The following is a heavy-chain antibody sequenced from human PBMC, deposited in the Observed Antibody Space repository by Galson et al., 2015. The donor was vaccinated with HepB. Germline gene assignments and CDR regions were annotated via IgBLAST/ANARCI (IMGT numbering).Heavy chain of an antibody. CDR1: GFPFGNYA. V-gene: IGHV3-49*03. CDR2: IKSKTFGGTT. Sequence: SLRLSCAGSGFPFGNYAMGWFRQAPGKGLEWLGYIKSKTFGGTTQFAVSVRGRFTISRDDSASLAYLQMNNLRIEDTAMYYCTLGGAAAYWGQGTLVTVSS. D-gene: IGHD2-15*01. CDR3: TLGGAAAY. J-gene: IGHJ4*02.